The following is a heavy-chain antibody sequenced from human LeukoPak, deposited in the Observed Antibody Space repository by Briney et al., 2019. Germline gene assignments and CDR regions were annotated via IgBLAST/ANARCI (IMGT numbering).Heavy chain of an antibody. D-gene: IGHD3-10*01. CDR3: ARVGYGSGSYYPDY. Sequence: SETLSLTCTVSGGSVSSGDYYWSWIRQPPGQGLEWIRYIYYSGSTYYNPSLKSRVTISADTSKNQFPLKLSSVTAADTAVYYCARVGYGSGSYYPDYWGQGTLVTVSS. J-gene: IGHJ4*02. V-gene: IGHV4-30-4*01. CDR2: IYYSGST. CDR1: GGSVSSGDYY.